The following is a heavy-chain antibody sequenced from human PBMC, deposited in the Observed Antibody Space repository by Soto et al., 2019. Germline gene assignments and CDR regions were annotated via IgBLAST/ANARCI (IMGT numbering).Heavy chain of an antibody. Sequence: EEQLVESGGGLVQPGGSLTLSCAASGFSFSDYYMAWVRQAPGKGLEWVARSRNKVKSYTTDYAASVKGRFTISRDLSKNSLDLEMNNLKTEDTAVYYCSKLEGGWGQGNLVTVSS. V-gene: IGHV3-72*01. J-gene: IGHJ4*02. CDR1: GFSFSDYY. CDR3: SKLEGG. CDR2: SRNKVKSYTT. D-gene: IGHD3-3*01.